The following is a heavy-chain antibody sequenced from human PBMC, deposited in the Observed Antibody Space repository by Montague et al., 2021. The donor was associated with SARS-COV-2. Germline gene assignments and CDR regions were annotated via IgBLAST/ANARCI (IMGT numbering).Heavy chain of an antibody. J-gene: IGHJ2*01. CDR3: AGDRGPFWHFDF. CDR1: GGSISSYY. Sequence: SETLSLTCTVSGGSISSYYWNWIWQSPGKGLEWIGFIYYSGSTNHNPSLNSRVTISVDTSKSQMSLTLNAVAAADTAVYYCAGDRGPFWHFDFWGRGTLVTVSS. D-gene: IGHD5-12*01. V-gene: IGHV4-59*01. CDR2: IYYSGST.